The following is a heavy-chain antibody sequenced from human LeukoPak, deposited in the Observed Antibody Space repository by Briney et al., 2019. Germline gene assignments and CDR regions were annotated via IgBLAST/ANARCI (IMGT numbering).Heavy chain of an antibody. V-gene: IGHV5-51*01. CDR2: IYPGDSDT. CDR1: GYSFTSYW. Sequence: GESLKISCKGSGYSFTSYWIGWVRQMPGKGLEWMGIIYPGDSDTRYSPSFQGQVTISADKSISTACLQWSSLKASDTAMYYCARTAVAGPGRYYFDYWGQGTLVTVSS. D-gene: IGHD6-19*01. CDR3: ARTAVAGPGRYYFDY. J-gene: IGHJ4*02.